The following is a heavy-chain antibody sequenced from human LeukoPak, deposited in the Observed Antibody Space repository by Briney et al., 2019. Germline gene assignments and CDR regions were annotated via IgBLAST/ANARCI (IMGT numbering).Heavy chain of an antibody. CDR1: GFNFHNFA. J-gene: IGHJ4*02. D-gene: IGHD5-24*01. Sequence: GGSLRLSCEASGFNFHNFAMHWVRQAPGKGLEWVAVISNDERNKYYTNSVKGRFTISRDNSKSTVYLQMNSLRPEDTAVYYCARPSPPGDGYNPCDYWGPGALDIVSS. V-gene: IGHV3-30*04. CDR3: ARPSPPGDGYNPCDY. CDR2: ISNDERNK.